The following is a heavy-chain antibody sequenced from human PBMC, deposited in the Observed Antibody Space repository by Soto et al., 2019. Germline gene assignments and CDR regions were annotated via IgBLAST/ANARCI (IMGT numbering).Heavy chain of an antibody. J-gene: IGHJ5*02. Sequence: PGGSLRLSCAASGSTCSNYAMHWVRQAPGKGLEWVAAISYDGNDQYYADSVKGRFTISRDNSKNTLFLYMNSLRAEDTAVYYCAKVGPYDSGSYMFRYNWFGPWGPGTLVTVSS. CDR1: GSTCSNYA. V-gene: IGHV3-30-3*01. CDR2: ISYDGNDQ. D-gene: IGHD3-10*01. CDR3: AKVGPYDSGSYMFRYNWFGP.